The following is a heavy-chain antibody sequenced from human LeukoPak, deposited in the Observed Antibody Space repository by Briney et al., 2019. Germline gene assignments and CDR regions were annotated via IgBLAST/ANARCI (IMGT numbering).Heavy chain of an antibody. CDR2: ISYDGSNK. CDR3: ANDKALDY. V-gene: IGHV3-30*04. D-gene: IGHD3-22*01. Sequence: GRSLILSCAASGFTFSSYAMHWVRQAPGKGLEWVAVISYDGSNKYYADSVKGRFTISRDNSKNTLYLQMNSLRAEDTAVYYCANDKALDYWGQGTLVTVSS. CDR1: GFTFSSYA. J-gene: IGHJ4*02.